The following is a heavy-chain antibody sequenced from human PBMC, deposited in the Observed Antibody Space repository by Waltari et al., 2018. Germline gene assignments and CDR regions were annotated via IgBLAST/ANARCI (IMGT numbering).Heavy chain of an antibody. J-gene: IGHJ4*02. CDR2: INQDGSEK. V-gene: IGHV3-7*01. CDR1: GFTFSTTW. CDR3: TRGGDDSSWYWRN. Sequence: EVQLVESGGGLVEPGGSLRLSCAAAGFTFSTTWVTWVRQAPGKGLEWVANINQDGSEKYSVESVKGRFTISRDNAKNSLYLQLNSLRADDTAVYYCTRGGDDSSWYWRNWGQGTLVTVSS. D-gene: IGHD6-13*01.